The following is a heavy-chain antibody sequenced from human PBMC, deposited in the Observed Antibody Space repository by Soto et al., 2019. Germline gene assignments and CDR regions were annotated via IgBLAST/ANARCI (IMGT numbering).Heavy chain of an antibody. D-gene: IGHD6-13*01. CDR3: ARDTEVGSWTQKNRVLDY. Sequence: QVQLVQSGAEVKKPGASVKVSCKASGYTFTGYYMHWVRQAPGQGLEWMGWINPNSGGTNYAQKFQGWVTMTRDTSISTAYMELSRLRSDDTAVYYCARDTEVGSWTQKNRVLDYWGQGTLVTVSS. CDR2: INPNSGGT. CDR1: GYTFTGYY. J-gene: IGHJ4*02. V-gene: IGHV1-2*04.